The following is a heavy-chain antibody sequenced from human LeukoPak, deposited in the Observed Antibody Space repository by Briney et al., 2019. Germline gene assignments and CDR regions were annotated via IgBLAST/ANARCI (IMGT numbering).Heavy chain of an antibody. CDR1: GGSFSGYY. Sequence: SETLSLTCAVYGGSFSGYYWSWIRQPPGKGLEWIGEINHSGSTNYNPSLKSRVTISVDTSKNQFSLKLSSVTAADTAVYYCATDLHGYFAVGGRGFDPWGQGTLVTVSS. CDR2: INHSGST. D-gene: IGHD3-9*01. J-gene: IGHJ5*02. CDR3: ATDLHGYFAVGGRGFDP. V-gene: IGHV4-34*01.